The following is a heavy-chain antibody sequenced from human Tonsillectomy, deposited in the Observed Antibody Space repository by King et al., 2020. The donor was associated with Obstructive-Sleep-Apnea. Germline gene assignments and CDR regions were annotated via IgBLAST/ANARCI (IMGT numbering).Heavy chain of an antibody. CDR3: AKDPRQSTPLYYFDY. CDR1: GFTFSSFG. Sequence: VQLVESGGGVVQPGRSLRLSCAASGFTFSSFGMHWVRQAPGKGREWVALISYDGSNKYYADSVKGRFTISRDNSKNTLYLQMNSLRAEDTAVYYCAKDPRQSTPLYYFDYWGQGTLVTVSS. V-gene: IGHV3-30*18. CDR2: ISYDGSNK. J-gene: IGHJ4*02.